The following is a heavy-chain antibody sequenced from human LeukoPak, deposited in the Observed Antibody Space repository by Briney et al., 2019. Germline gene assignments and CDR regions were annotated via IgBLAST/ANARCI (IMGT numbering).Heavy chain of an antibody. V-gene: IGHV3-30*02. J-gene: IGHJ4*02. Sequence: PGGSLRLSCAASGFTFNSFGMHWVRQAPGKGLEWVAFIRSDGSNKYYTDSVKGRFTISRDNSKNTLYLQMNSLRAEDTAVYYCAVTSYGGAFDYWGQGTLVTVSS. CDR3: AVTSYGGAFDY. CDR1: GFTFNSFG. CDR2: IRSDGSNK. D-gene: IGHD2-2*01.